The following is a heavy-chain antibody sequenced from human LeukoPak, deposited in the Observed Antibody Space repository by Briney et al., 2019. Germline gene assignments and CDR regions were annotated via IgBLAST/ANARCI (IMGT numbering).Heavy chain of an antibody. D-gene: IGHD6-13*01. CDR1: GFTFDDYA. V-gene: IGHV3-9*01. CDR2: ISWNSGSI. Sequence: GGSLRLSCAASGFTFDDYAMHWVRQAPGKSLEWVSGISWNSGSIGYADSVKGRFTISRDNAKNSLYLQMNSLRAEDTALYYCAKTLAAAGTSPDAFDIWGQGTMVTVSS. J-gene: IGHJ3*02. CDR3: AKTLAAAGTSPDAFDI.